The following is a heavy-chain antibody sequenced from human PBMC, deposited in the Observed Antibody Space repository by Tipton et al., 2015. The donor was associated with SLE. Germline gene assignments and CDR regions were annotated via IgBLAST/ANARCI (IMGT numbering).Heavy chain of an antibody. CDR1: GGSFSGYY. CDR3: ARQDSSGYWSFDY. V-gene: IGHV4-34*01. J-gene: IGHJ4*02. CDR2: INHSGST. D-gene: IGHD3-22*01. Sequence: TLSLTCAVYGGSFSGYYWGWIRQPPGKGLEWIGEINHSGSTNYNPSLKSRVTISVDTSKNQFSLKLSSVTAADTAVYYCARQDSSGYWSFDYWGQGTLVTVSS.